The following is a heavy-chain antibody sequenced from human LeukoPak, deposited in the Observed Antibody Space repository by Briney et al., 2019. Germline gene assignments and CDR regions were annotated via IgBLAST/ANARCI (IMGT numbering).Heavy chain of an antibody. CDR1: GYTFTSYG. J-gene: IGHJ6*02. CDR2: ISAYNVNT. D-gene: IGHD3-9*01. CDR3: AFFFQAEDGIRDFDWSPHGAYYYGMDV. V-gene: IGHV1-18*01. Sequence: VASVKVSCKASGYTFTSYGISWVRQAPGQGLELIECISAYNVNTNYAQKLQGRVTMTTDTSTSTAYMELRSLISADWAVYYCAFFFQAEDGIRDFDWSPHGAYYYGMDVWGQGTTVTVSS.